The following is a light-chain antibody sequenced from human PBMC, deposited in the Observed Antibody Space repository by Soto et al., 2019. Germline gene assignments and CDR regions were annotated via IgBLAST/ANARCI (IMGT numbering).Light chain of an antibody. J-gene: IGKJ3*01. Sequence: DIQMTQSPSSVSASLGDRVTITCRASQGISTWLAWYQQKPGRAPKLLIDAASRLQSGVPSRFSGSGSGTDFTLTISSLQPEDVATYFCQQAYGCAFTFGPGTKVDV. V-gene: IGKV1-12*01. CDR1: QGISTW. CDR3: QQAYGCAFT. CDR2: AAS.